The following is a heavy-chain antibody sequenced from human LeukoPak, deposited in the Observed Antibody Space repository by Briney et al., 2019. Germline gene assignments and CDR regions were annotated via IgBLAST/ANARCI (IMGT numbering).Heavy chain of an antibody. D-gene: IGHD2-2*01. J-gene: IGHJ4*02. CDR2: IIPIFGTA. CDR1: GGTFNSFA. Sequence: GASVKVSCKASGGTFNSFALSWVRQAPGQGLEWMGGIIPIFGTANYAQKFQGRVTITADESTSTAYMELSSLRSEDTAVYYCARLIGLGYCSSTSCFLDYWGQGTLVTVSS. V-gene: IGHV1-69*13. CDR3: ARLIGLGYCSSTSCFLDY.